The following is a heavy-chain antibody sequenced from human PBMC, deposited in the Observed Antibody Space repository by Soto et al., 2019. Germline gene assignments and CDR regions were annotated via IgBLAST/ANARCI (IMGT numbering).Heavy chain of an antibody. V-gene: IGHV3-23*01. CDR2: ISGSGGST. J-gene: IGHJ4*02. CDR1: GFTFSSYA. D-gene: IGHD3-3*01. CDR3: AKDLDSYDFWSGYYAAISFDY. Sequence: QAGGSLRLSCAASGFTFSSYAMSWVRQAPGKGLEWVSIISGSGGSTYYADSVKGRFTISRDNSKNTLYLRMNSLRAEDTAVYYCAKDLDSYDFWSGYYAAISFDYWGQGTLVTVSS.